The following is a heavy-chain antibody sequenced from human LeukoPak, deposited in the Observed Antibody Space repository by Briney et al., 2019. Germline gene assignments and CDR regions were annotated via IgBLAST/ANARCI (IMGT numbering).Heavy chain of an antibody. CDR3: SRENGAFSPFGY. V-gene: IGHV4-4*02. CDR1: GGSVSNTNW. CDR2: ISLTGLT. J-gene: IGHJ4*02. D-gene: IGHD2-8*01. Sequence: SETLSLTCGVSGGSVSNTNWWSWVRQPPGQGLEWIGEISLTGLTHYNPSLESRVTVSLDKSKNQLSLNLTSVAAADTAVYYCSRENGAFSPFGYWGQGTLVTVLS.